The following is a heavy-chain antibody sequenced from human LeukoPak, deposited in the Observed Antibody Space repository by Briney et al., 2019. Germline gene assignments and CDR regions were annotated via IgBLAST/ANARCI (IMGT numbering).Heavy chain of an antibody. V-gene: IGHV1-2*02. Sequence: ASVTVSCKSSGFTFTDHYKHWVRQGPGQGLEWMGYIGPHSTFTSSPQEFQGRVTMTRDASMSTAYMELTRLTSDDTAVYYCVREGEGPLSKDFDYWGQGTLVTVSS. CDR1: GFTFTDHY. CDR3: VREGEGPLSKDFDY. D-gene: IGHD2/OR15-2a*01. CDR2: IGPHSTFT. J-gene: IGHJ4*02.